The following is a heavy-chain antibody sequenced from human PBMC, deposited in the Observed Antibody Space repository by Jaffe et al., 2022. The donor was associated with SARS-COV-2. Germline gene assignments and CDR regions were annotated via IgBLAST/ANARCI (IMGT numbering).Heavy chain of an antibody. CDR1: GFSLSTSGVG. V-gene: IGHV2-5*02. CDR3: AHKAAAPGILDS. CDR2: IYWDDAK. Sequence: QITLKESGPTLVKPTQTLTLTCTFSGFSLSTSGVGVGWFRQPPGKALEWLAVIYWDDAKTYSPSLKSRLTITKDTSKNQVVLTMTNMDPVDTATYYCAHKAAAPGILDSWGQGTLVAVSS. J-gene: IGHJ4*02. D-gene: IGHD6-13*01.